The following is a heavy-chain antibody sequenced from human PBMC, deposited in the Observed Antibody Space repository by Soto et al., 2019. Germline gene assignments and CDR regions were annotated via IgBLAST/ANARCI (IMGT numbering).Heavy chain of an antibody. CDR1: GYRFTNYG. J-gene: IGHJ4*02. Sequence: QVQLVQSGAEVKKPGASVKVSCKTSGYRFTNYGMHWVRQAPGQGLEWMGWINAGTGHTAFSQNLQGRVTINRDTSASTAYMELNNLRYEDTAVYYFARDAKVFGVITDPYDFWGQGNLVTVSS. CDR3: ARDAKVFGVITDPYDF. V-gene: IGHV1-3*01. CDR2: INAGTGHT. D-gene: IGHD3-3*01.